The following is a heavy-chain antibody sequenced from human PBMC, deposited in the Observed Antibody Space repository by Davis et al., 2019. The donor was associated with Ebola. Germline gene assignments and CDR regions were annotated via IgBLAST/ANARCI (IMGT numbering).Heavy chain of an antibody. V-gene: IGHV5-51*01. D-gene: IGHD3-10*01. CDR3: ARRYYYGSGSYLDN. J-gene: IGHJ4*02. CDR2: VYPGNSET. CDR1: GYTFSNYW. Sequence: GESLKISCEGSGYTFSNYWIGWVRQMPGKGLEWVGIVYPGNSETKYNPSLRGQVTISVDTSLNTAYLQWSSLRASDTAMYYCARRYYYGSGSYLDNWGQGTLVTVSS.